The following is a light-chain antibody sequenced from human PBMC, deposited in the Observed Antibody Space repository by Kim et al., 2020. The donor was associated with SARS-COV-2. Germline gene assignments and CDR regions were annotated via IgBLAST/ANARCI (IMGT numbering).Light chain of an antibody. CDR3: NSRDSSGNHLGV. V-gene: IGLV3-19*01. CDR2: GKN. CDR1: SLRSYY. J-gene: IGLJ2*01. Sequence: GRTASITCQRESLRSYYASWYQQKPGQAPVLVIYGKNNRRSGIPDRFSGSSSGNTASLTSTGAQAEDEADYYCNSRDSSGNHLGVFGGGTQLTVL.